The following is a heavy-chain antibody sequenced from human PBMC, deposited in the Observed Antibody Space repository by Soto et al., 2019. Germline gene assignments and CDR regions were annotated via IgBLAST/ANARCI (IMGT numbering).Heavy chain of an antibody. CDR3: ANRPAYDISTGYYPFDY. CDR1: VFSLSTSGVG. V-gene: IGHV2-5*02. CDR2: LFWDDGK. J-gene: IGHJ4*02. D-gene: IGHD3-9*01. Sequence: SGPTLVNPTQPLTLTCTFSVFSLSTSGVGVAWIRQPPGKALEWLALLFWDDGKRYSPSLKTRLSITKDTSKNQVVLTLTNVDPVDTATYYCANRPAYDISTGYYPFDYWGQGSLVTVSS.